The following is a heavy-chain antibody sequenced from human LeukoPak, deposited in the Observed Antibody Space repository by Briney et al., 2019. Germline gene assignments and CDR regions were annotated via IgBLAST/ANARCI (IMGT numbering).Heavy chain of an antibody. CDR2: MNPNSGYT. CDR1: GYTFTSCD. CDR3: VKGATSSSGWYWFDP. V-gene: IGHV1-8*01. Sequence: ASVKVSCQASGYTFTSCDINWLRQAPGQRLEWMGWMNPNSGYTGYAREFQGRVTMTRDTSISTAYMELSSLRSEDTAIYYCVKGATSSSGWYWFDPWGQGTLVTVSS. D-gene: IGHD6-19*01. J-gene: IGHJ5*02.